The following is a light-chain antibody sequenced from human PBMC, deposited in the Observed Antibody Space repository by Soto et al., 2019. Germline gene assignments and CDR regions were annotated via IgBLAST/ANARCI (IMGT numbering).Light chain of an antibody. CDR1: SSDVGAYNY. V-gene: IGLV2-14*01. CDR2: EVS. J-gene: IGLJ1*01. Sequence: QSVLTQPAPVSGSPGQSITISCTGTSSDVGAYNYVSWFQQHPGKAPKLLIYEVSNRPSGVSYRFSGSKSGSTASLTISGLQAEDEADYYCSSYTRSRTYVFGTGTKVTVL. CDR3: SSYTRSRTYV.